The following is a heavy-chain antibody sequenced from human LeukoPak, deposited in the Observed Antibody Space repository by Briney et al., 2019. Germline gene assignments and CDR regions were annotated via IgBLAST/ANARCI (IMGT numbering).Heavy chain of an antibody. J-gene: IGHJ4*02. CDR3: ARLMELSTFDY. CDR2: IYTSGST. CDR1: GGSFTNDY. D-gene: IGHD3-16*02. V-gene: IGHV4-4*09. Sequence: SETLSLTCTVSGGSFTNDYWSWIRQPPGKGLEWIGYIYTSGSTNYNPSLKSRVTISVDTSKNQFSLKLSSVTAADTAVYYCARLMELSTFDYWGQGTLVTVSS.